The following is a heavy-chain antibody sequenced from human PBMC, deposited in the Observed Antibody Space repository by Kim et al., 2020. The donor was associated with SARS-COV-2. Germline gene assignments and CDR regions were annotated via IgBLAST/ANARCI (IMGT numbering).Heavy chain of an antibody. D-gene: IGHD3-16*02. V-gene: IGHV4-34*01. Sequence: ETLSLTCAVYGGSFSGYYWSWIRQPPGKGLEWIGEINHSGSTNYNPSLKSRVTISVDTSKNQFSLKLSSVTAADTAVYYCASRVSTFGGVIVRGVMDVWGQGTTVTVSS. CDR3: ASRVSTFGGVIVRGVMDV. J-gene: IGHJ6*02. CDR2: INHSGST. CDR1: GGSFSGYY.